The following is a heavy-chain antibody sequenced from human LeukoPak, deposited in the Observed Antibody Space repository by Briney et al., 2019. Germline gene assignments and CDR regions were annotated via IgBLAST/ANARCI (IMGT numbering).Heavy chain of an antibody. CDR1: GYTFINYW. J-gene: IGHJ4*02. Sequence: GESLKISCKTSGYTFINYWIGWVRQMPGKGLEWMGIIYPDDSDIKYSPSFQGQVTISADKSISTAYLQWSSLKASDTAMYYCASQREYSSSSGFDYWGQGTLVTVSS. D-gene: IGHD6-6*01. CDR3: ASQREYSSSSGFDY. CDR2: IYPDDSDI. V-gene: IGHV5-51*01.